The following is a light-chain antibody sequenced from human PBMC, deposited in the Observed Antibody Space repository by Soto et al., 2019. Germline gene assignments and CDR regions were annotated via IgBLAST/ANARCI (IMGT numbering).Light chain of an antibody. CDR3: QQYYSYPRT. CDR2: DAS. V-gene: IGKV1-16*01. Sequence: DTQMTQSPSSLSAAVGDRVTITCRASQDISNFLAWYQQKPGKVPKLLIYDASTLQSGVPSRFSGSGSGTDFTLTITCLQSEDFATYYCQQYYSYPRTFGQGTKVEIK. CDR1: QDISNF. J-gene: IGKJ1*01.